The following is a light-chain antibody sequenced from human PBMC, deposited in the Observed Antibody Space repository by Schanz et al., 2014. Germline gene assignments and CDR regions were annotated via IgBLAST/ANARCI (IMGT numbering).Light chain of an antibody. CDR1: STDVGSSNF. CDR3: CSYADDYFVI. CDR2: DVI. Sequence: QSALTQPRSVSGSPGQSVTISCAGTSTDVGSSNFVSWYQHHPGKAPKLIIYDVIRRPSGVPDRFSASRSGSTASLTISGLQPEDEAVYYCCSYADDYFVIFDGGTKLTVL. V-gene: IGLV2-11*01. J-gene: IGLJ2*01.